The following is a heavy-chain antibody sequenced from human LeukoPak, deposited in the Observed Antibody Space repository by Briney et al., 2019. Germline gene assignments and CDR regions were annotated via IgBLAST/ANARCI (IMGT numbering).Heavy chain of an antibody. CDR1: GGSISSSSYY. Sequence: SETLTLTCTVSGGSISSSSYYWGWIRQPPGKGLEWIGSIYYSGSTYYNPSLKSRVTISVDTSKNQSSLKLSSVTAADTAVYYCARGYCSGGSCYRALGYWGQGTLVTVSS. J-gene: IGHJ4*02. D-gene: IGHD2-15*01. CDR2: IYYSGST. V-gene: IGHV4-39*07. CDR3: ARGYCSGGSCYRALGY.